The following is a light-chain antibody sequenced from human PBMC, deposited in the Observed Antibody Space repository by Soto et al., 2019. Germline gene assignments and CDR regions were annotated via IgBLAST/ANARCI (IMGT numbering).Light chain of an antibody. Sequence: DIHMTQSPSTMSASVGDRVTITCRASQNVNIWLAWYQKKPGKGPRPLIFEASILESGVPSRFSGSGSGTEFTLTISSLQPDDVATYFCQQYDTLRTFGQGTKVAIK. CDR1: QNVNIW. V-gene: IGKV1-5*03. CDR2: EAS. J-gene: IGKJ1*01. CDR3: QQYDTLRT.